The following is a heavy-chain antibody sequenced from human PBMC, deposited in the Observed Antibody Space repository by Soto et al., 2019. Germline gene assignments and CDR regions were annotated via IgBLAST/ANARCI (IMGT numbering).Heavy chain of an antibody. Sequence: QVQLQESGPGLVKPSETLSLTCTVSGGSISSYYWSWIRQPPGKGLEWIGYIYYSGSTNYNTYIKSRVTISVDTSNNNFTLHLSSVTAADTNAYYWARDGRWHDLDIWVQGTMVTFAS. CDR2: IYYSGST. V-gene: IGHV4-59*01. J-gene: IGHJ3*02. CDR1: GGSISSYY. CDR3: ARDGRWHDLDI. D-gene: IGHD1-1*01.